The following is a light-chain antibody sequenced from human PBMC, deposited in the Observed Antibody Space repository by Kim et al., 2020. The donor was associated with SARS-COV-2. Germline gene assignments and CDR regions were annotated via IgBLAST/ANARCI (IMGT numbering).Light chain of an antibody. Sequence: NFMLTQPHSVSESPGKTVTISCTRSSGSIDDNYVQWYQQRPGGVPTTVIYEDDQRPSGVSDRFSGSIDNSSNSASLTISGLRTEDEADYYCQSYNWDNVLFGGGTKLTVL. CDR1: SGSIDDNY. CDR2: EDD. CDR3: QSYNWDNVL. V-gene: IGLV6-57*04. J-gene: IGLJ2*01.